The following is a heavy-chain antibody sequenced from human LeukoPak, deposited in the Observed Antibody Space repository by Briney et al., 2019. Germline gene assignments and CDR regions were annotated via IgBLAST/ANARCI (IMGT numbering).Heavy chain of an antibody. J-gene: IGHJ6*02. Sequence: SETLSLTCAVYGGSFSGYYWSWIRQPPGKGLEWIGEINHSGSTNYNPSLKSRVTISVDTSKNQFSLKLSSVTAADTAVYYCARASYSSYGMDVWGQGTTMTVSS. CDR2: INHSGST. CDR3: ARASYSSYGMDV. CDR1: GGSFSGYY. V-gene: IGHV4-34*01. D-gene: IGHD6-19*01.